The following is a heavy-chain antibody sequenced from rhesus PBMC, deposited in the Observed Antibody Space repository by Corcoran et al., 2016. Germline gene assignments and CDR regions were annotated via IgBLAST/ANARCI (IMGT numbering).Heavy chain of an antibody. V-gene: IGHV2-174*01. D-gene: IGHD3-34*01. J-gene: IGHJ4*01. CDR3: ARGVWGSSYFDY. Sequence: QVTLKDSAPALVKPTQIPTLTCTFSGFSLPTCGMGVGWIHQPPGKALVGLALIYWDDDKRYSTSLKSRLTISKYTSKNQVVLTMTNIDPVDTATYYGARGVWGSSYFDYWGQGVLVTVSS. CDR2: IYWDDDK. CDR1: GFSLPTCGMG.